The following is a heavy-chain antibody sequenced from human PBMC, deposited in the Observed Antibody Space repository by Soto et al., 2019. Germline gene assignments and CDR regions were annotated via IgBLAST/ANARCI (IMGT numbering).Heavy chain of an antibody. V-gene: IGHV3-73*01. D-gene: IGHD3-3*01. CDR3: TTHNDFWSGYYPRSLGMDV. J-gene: IGHJ6*02. CDR1: GFTFSGSA. CDR2: IRSKANSYAT. Sequence: PGGSLRLSCAASGFTFSGSAMHWVRQASGRGLEWVGRIRSKANSYATAYAASVKGRFTISRDDSKNTAYLQMNSLKTEDTAVYYCTTHNDFWSGYYPRSLGMDVWGQGTTVTVSS.